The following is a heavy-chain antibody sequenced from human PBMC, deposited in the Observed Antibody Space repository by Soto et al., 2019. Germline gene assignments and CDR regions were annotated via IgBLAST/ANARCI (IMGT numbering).Heavy chain of an antibody. CDR1: GGSISSSNW. J-gene: IGHJ4*02. V-gene: IGHV4-4*02. CDR2: IYHSGST. D-gene: IGHD5-18*01. CDR3: ARRISDPIHGVFDY. Sequence: SETMSLTCAVSGGSISSSNWWSWVRQPPGKGLEWIGEIYHSGSTNYNPSLKSRVTISVDKSKNQFSLKLSSVTAADTAVYYCARRISDPIHGVFDYWGQGTLVTVSS.